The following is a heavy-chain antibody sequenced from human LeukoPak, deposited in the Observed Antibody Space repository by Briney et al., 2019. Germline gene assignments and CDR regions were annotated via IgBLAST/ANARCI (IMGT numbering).Heavy chain of an antibody. D-gene: IGHD3-3*01. CDR3: ARTLRFLEWFDDY. CDR1: DVSFTNYY. V-gene: IGHV4-34*01. CDR2: ISHTGNT. Sequence: SETLSLTCAVSDVSFTNYYWTWIRQSPGKGLEWLGEISHTGNTHYNPSLKSRVTISVDTSKNQFSLKLSSVTAADTAVYYCARTLRFLEWFDDYWGQGTLVTVSS. J-gene: IGHJ4*02.